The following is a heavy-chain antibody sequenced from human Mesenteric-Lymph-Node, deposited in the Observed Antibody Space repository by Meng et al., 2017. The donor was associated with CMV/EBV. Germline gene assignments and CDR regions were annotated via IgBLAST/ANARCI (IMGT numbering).Heavy chain of an antibody. CDR1: FCLYA. CDR2: FSGSGVNT. Sequence: FCLYAVLWARPAPGVALEWVSVFSGSGVNTHYADSVQGRFTISRDNSKNTLYLQMNSLRAEDTAVYYCAKDSMGGFSGYDSGRYFDYWGQGTLVTVSS. CDR3: AKDSMGGFSGYDSGRYFDY. D-gene: IGHD5-12*01. J-gene: IGHJ4*02. V-gene: IGHV3-23*01.